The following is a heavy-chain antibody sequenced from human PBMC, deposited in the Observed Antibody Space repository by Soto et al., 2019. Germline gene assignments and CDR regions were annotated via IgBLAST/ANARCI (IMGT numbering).Heavy chain of an antibody. CDR2: ISNDGSKT. CDR3: AKAGEIFGLVIFAYLDF. J-gene: IGHJ4*02. D-gene: IGHD3-3*01. V-gene: IGHV3-30*18. Sequence: LRLSCAASGFTFNSYALHWVRQAPGKGLEWVALISNDGSKTFYADSVKGRFTISRDTAKNTLFLQMNSLTTEDTAVYFCAKAGEIFGLVIFAYLDFWGQGTLVTVSS. CDR1: GFTFNSYA.